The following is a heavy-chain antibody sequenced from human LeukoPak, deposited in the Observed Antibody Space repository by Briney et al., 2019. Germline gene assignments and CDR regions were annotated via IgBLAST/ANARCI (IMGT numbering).Heavy chain of an antibody. CDR1: GFTFSSHW. Sequence: GGSLRPSCAASGFTFSSHWMSWVRQAPGKGLEWVANIKYDGSDKYYVDSVKGRFTISRDNAKNSLYLQMNSLRADDTAVYYCARGGEDRDYWGQGTLVTVSS. D-gene: IGHD2-15*01. CDR3: ARGGEDRDY. V-gene: IGHV3-7*01. CDR2: IKYDGSDK. J-gene: IGHJ4*02.